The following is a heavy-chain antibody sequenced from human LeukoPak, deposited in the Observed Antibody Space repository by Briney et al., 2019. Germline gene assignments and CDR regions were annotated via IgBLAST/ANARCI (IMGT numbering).Heavy chain of an antibody. V-gene: IGHV3-43*01. CDR1: GFTFDDYS. CDR3: AKDFLGIMTVQGFDY. J-gene: IGHJ4*02. CDR2: ITWDGGST. D-gene: IGHD3-3*01. Sequence: QAGGSLRLSCAASGFTFDDYSMHWVRQPPGKGLEWVSLITWDGGSTYYADSVKGRFTISRDNSKNTLYLQMNSLRAEDTAVYYCAKDFLGIMTVQGFDYWGQGTLVTVSS.